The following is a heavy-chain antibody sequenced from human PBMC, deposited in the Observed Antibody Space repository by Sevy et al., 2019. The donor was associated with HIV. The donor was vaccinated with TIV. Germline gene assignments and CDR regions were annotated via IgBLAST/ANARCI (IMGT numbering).Heavy chain of an antibody. CDR3: ARVDVRGVIITSDTNYYYGMDV. Sequence: GGSLRLSCAASGFTFSSYWMHWVRQAPGKGLVWVSRINSDGSSTSYAESVKGRLTISRDNAKNTRYLQMNSLRAQDTDVYYCARVDVRGVIITSDTNYYYGMDVWGQGTTVTVSS. J-gene: IGHJ6*02. CDR2: INSDGSST. D-gene: IGHD3-10*01. CDR1: GFTFSSYW. V-gene: IGHV3-74*01.